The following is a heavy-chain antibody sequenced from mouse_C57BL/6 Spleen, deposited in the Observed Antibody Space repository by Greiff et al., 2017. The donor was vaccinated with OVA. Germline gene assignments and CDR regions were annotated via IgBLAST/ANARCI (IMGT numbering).Heavy chain of an antibody. CDR2: IDPSDSYT. CDR1: GYTFTSYW. J-gene: IGHJ3*01. V-gene: IGHV1-59*01. Sequence: QVQLQQPGAELVRPGTSVKLSCKASGYTFTSYWMHWVKQRPGQGLEWIGVIDPSDSYTNYHQKFKGKATLTVDTSSSTAYMQLSSLTAEDSAVYSCAGYRGFAYWGQGTLVTVSA. CDR3: AGYRGFAY. D-gene: IGHD2-14*01.